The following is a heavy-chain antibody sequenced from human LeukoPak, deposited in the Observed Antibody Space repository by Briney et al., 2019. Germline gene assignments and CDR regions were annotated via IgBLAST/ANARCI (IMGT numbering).Heavy chain of an antibody. V-gene: IGHV3-23*01. J-gene: IGHJ4*02. Sequence: PGGSLRLSCAASGFTFSSYGMHWVRQAPGKGLEWVSAISGSGGSTYYADSVKGRFTISRDNSKNTLYLQMNSLRAEDTAVYYCAKSAHDFGDSRSDYWGQGALVTVSS. CDR2: ISGSGGST. D-gene: IGHD4-17*01. CDR1: GFTFSSYG. CDR3: AKSAHDFGDSRSDY.